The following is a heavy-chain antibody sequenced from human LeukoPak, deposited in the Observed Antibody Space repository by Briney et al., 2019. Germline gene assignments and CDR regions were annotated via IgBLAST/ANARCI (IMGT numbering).Heavy chain of an antibody. D-gene: IGHD6-19*01. J-gene: IGHJ4*02. CDR2: IYYSGTT. Sequence: KPSETPSLTCTVSGGSMSSYYWSWIRQPPGKGLEWIGYIYYSGTTNYNPSLKSRVTISVDTSKNQFSLKLTSVTAADTAVFYCARGGGWYDYWGQGTLVTVSS. CDR1: GGSMSSYY. CDR3: ARGGGWYDY. V-gene: IGHV4-59*01.